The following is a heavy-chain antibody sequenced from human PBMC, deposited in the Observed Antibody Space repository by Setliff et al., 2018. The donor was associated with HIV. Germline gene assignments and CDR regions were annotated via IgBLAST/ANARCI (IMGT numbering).Heavy chain of an antibody. CDR3: VRDPDYYDSSGPDDAFDI. Sequence: GGSLRLSCAASGFTFSDYEMNWVRQAPGKGLEWVSYISSSGDSIYYADTVKGRFTISRDNAKNSLYLQMNSLRAEDTAVYYCVRDPDYYDSSGPDDAFDIWGQGTMVTVSS. J-gene: IGHJ3*02. CDR1: GFTFSDYE. D-gene: IGHD3-22*01. CDR2: ISSSGDSI. V-gene: IGHV3-48*03.